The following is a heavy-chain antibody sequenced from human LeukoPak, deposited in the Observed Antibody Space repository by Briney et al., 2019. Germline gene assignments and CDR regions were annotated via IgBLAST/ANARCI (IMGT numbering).Heavy chain of an antibody. CDR2: IIPILGIA. Sequence: SVKVSCKASGGTFSSYTISWVRQAPGQGLEWMGRIIPILGIANYAQKFQGRVTITADKSTSTAYMELSSLRSEDTAVYYCARGGVPAAVGYWFDPWGQGTLVTVSS. CDR3: ARGGVPAAVGYWFDP. V-gene: IGHV1-69*02. CDR1: GGTFSSYT. J-gene: IGHJ5*02. D-gene: IGHD2-2*01.